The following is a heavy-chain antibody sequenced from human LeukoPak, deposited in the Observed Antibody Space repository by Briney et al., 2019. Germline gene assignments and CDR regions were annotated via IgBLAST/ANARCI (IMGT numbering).Heavy chain of an antibody. CDR3: AKERTRVTGGWT. CDR1: GFTFSSYA. Sequence: PGGSLRLSCAASGFTFSSYAMSWVRQAPGKGLEWVSAISGSGGSTYYADSVKGRFTISRDNSKNTLYLQMDSLRPEDTAMYYCAKERTRVTGGWTWGQGTLVTVSS. V-gene: IGHV3-23*01. D-gene: IGHD2-21*02. J-gene: IGHJ5*02. CDR2: ISGSGGST.